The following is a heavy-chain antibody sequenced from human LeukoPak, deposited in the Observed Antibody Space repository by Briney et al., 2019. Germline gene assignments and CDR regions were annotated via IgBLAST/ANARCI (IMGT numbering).Heavy chain of an antibody. J-gene: IGHJ4*02. V-gene: IGHV4-59*01. Sequence: SETLSLTCTVSGDSISTYYWSWIREPPGKGLEWIGYMYYSFITNYTPSLNSRVTISLDTPNTQFSLRLNSVTAADTAVYYCARGVAGYGPYDYWGQGTLVTVSS. CDR2: MYYSFIT. D-gene: IGHD5-12*01. CDR3: ARGVAGYGPYDY. CDR1: GDSISTYY.